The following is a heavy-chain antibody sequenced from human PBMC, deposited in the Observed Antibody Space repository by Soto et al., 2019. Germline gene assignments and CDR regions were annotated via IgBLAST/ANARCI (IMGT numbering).Heavy chain of an antibody. V-gene: IGHV4-34*01. D-gene: IGHD2-15*01. J-gene: IGHJ4*02. Sequence: SETLSLTCAVYGGSFSGYYWSWIRQPPGKGLEWIGEINHSGSTNYNPSLKSRVTMSIDKSKNQFSLNLSAVTAADTAVYFCVRHGGRLFDYWGPGHLVTVSS. CDR2: INHSGST. CDR3: VRHGGRLFDY. CDR1: GGSFSGYY.